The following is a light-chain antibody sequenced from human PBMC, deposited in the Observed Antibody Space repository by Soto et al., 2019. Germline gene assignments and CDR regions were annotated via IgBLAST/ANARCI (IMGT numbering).Light chain of an antibody. CDR3: QQYYSGQIT. V-gene: IGKV4-1*01. CDR1: QSLLSSANNKNY. J-gene: IGKJ4*01. Sequence: DIVMTQSPDSLAVSLGERATINCKSSQSLLSSANNKNYLAWYQQKSGQPPKLLIYGASTRQSGVPDRISGNGSGTDLTINIISLQAEDVAIYSCQQYYSGQITFGGGTKVEIK. CDR2: GAS.